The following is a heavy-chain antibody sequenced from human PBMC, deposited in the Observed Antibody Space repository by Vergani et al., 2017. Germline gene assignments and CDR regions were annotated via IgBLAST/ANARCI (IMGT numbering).Heavy chain of an antibody. CDR1: GGPFSSYA. V-gene: IGHV1-69*04. CDR3: AREQAYSSSWFDY. Sequence: QVQLVQSGAEVKKPGSSVKVSCKASGGPFSSYAISWVRQAPGQGLEWMVRIIPILGIANYAQKFQGRVTITADKSTSTAYMELRSLRSEDTAVYYCAREQAYSSSWFDYWGQGTLVTVSS. D-gene: IGHD6-6*01. J-gene: IGHJ4*02. CDR2: IIPILGIA.